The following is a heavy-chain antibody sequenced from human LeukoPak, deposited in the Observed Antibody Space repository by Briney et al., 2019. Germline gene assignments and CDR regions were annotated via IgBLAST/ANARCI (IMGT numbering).Heavy chain of an antibody. CDR2: IRHDGSDK. D-gene: IGHD2-15*01. Sequence: GGSLRLSCAASGFTFSDFGMHWVRQAPGKGLEWVAFIRHDGSDKYYADSVRGRFTISRDNSKNTVYLQMNSRRTEGTSVYYCAKERSASGGSCFLCFDDWGQGTLVTVSS. V-gene: IGHV3-30*02. J-gene: IGHJ4*02. CDR1: GFTFSDFG. CDR3: AKERSASGGSCFLCFDD.